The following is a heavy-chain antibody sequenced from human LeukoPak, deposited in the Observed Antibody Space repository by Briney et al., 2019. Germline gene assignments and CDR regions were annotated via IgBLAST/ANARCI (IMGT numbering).Heavy chain of an antibody. V-gene: IGHV1-69*04. CDR2: IIPILGIA. CDR3: ARDMGRILGATPPYYFDY. D-gene: IGHD1-26*01. CDR1: GGTFSSYA. Sequence: ASVKVSCKASGGTFSSYAISWVRQAPGQGLEWMGRIIPILGIANYAQKFQGRVTITADKSTSTAYMELSSLRSEDTAVYYCARDMGRILGATPPYYFDYWGQGTLVTVSS. J-gene: IGHJ4*02.